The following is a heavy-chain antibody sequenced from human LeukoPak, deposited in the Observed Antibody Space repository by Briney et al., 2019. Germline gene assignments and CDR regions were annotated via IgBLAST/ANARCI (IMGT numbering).Heavy chain of an antibody. CDR3: ARGNYGEDF. D-gene: IGHD4-17*01. CDR2: ISGSGGST. CDR1: GFTFSSYA. J-gene: IGHJ4*02. V-gene: IGHV3-23*01. Sequence: TGGSLRLSCAASGFTFSSYAMSWVRQAPGKGLEWVSAISGSGGSTYYADSVKGRFTISRDNARNSLYLQMNSLRVEDTAVYYCARGNYGEDFWGQGALVTVTS.